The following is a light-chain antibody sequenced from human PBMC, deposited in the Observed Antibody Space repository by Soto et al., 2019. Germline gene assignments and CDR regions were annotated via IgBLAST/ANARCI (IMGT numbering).Light chain of an antibody. Sequence: QSALTQPASVSGSPGQSITISCTRASSNIGGAYNYVSWHQQHPGKAPKVIITEVSNRPSGVSNRFSGSKSGNTASLTISGLQAEDEADYYCSSYISSSTFVVFGGGTKLTVL. CDR3: SSYISSSTFVV. V-gene: IGLV2-14*01. CDR2: EVS. J-gene: IGLJ2*01. CDR1: SSNIGGAYNY.